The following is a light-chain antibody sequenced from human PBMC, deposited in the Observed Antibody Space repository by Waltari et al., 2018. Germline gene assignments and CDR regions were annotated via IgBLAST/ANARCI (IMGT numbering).Light chain of an antibody. Sequence: QSVLTQPPSMSAAPGQQVTISCSGRSSNIGSNYVSWYQHLPGAAPKLLIFDHYKRPAGITDRFSGSKSGTSATLGVTGLQPGDEAFYYCASWDDSLSALVFGGGTKLTVL. V-gene: IGLV1-51*01. CDR1: SSNIGSNY. CDR3: ASWDDSLSALV. CDR2: DHY. J-gene: IGLJ3*02.